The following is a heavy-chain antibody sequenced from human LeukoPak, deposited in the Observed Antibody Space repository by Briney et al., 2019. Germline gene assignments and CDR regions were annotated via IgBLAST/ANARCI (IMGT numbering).Heavy chain of an antibody. CDR3: ARDLAGYCSGGSCYRTFDY. Sequence: GGTLRLSCAASGFTFSSYSMNWVRQAPGKGLEWVSSISSSSSYTYYADSVKGRFTISRDNAKNSLYLQMNSLRAEDTAVYYCARDLAGYCSGGSCYRTFDYWGQGTLVTVSS. V-gene: IGHV3-21*01. CDR2: ISSSSSYT. CDR1: GFTFSSYS. D-gene: IGHD2-15*01. J-gene: IGHJ4*02.